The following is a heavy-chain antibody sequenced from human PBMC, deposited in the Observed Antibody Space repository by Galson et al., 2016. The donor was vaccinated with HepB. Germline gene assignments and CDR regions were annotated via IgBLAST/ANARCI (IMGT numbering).Heavy chain of an antibody. J-gene: IGHJ4*02. CDR3: ARGHLDGDF. V-gene: IGHV1-18*04. CDR1: GYIFYSYG. CDR2: ISIHGGKT. Sequence: SCKASGYIFYSYGMTWVRQAPGQGLEWVGWISIHGGKTNYAQKFQGRVNITTDMSTSTAYLELRRLTLDDTAVYYCARGHLDGDFSGQGTLVTVSS.